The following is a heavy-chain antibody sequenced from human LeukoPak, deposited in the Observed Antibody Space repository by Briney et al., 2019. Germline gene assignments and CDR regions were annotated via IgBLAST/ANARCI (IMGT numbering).Heavy chain of an antibody. Sequence: ASVKVSCKASGYTFTGYGIIWVRQAPGQGLEWLGWISAYKGSTKYPQMFQGRVTVTTDTSTSTAYMELRSLRSDDTAVYYCARADSRGYYVAYWYWGQGTLVTVSS. D-gene: IGHD3-22*01. CDR1: GYTFTGYG. J-gene: IGHJ4*02. CDR2: ISAYKGST. V-gene: IGHV1-18*01. CDR3: ARADSRGYYVAYWY.